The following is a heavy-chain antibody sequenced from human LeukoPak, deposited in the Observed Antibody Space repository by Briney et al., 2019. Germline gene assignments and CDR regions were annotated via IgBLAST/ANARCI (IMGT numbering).Heavy chain of an antibody. CDR2: IYHSGIT. CDR3: AREISGSYPGFYYYGLDV. D-gene: IGHD1-26*01. J-gene: IGHJ6*02. CDR1: GGSISNNNW. Sequence: SGTLSLTCAVSGGSISNNNWWTWVRQPPGKGLEWIGEIYHSGITNYNPSLKSRVAISVDRSKSQFSLKLSSVTAADTAVYYCAREISGSYPGFYYYGLDVWGQGTTVTVSS. V-gene: IGHV4-4*02.